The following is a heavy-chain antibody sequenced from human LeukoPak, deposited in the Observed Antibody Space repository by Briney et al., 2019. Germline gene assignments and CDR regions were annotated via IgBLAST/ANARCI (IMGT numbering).Heavy chain of an antibody. CDR3: ARVRGDYGLFEFDY. D-gene: IGHD4-17*01. J-gene: IGHJ4*02. CDR1: GFTFSSFG. V-gene: IGHV3-30*02. CDR2: IRYDGSNK. Sequence: PGGSLRLSCAASGFTFSSFGIHWVHQAPGEGLEWVAFIRYDGSNKYYADSVKGRFTISRDNSKNTLYLQMNSLRAEDTAVYYCARVRGDYGLFEFDYWGQGTLVTVSS.